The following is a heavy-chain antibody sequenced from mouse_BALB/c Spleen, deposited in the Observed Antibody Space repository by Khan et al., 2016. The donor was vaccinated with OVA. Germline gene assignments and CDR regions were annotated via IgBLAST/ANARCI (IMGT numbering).Heavy chain of an antibody. Sequence: VELKEAGPELVKPGALVKISCKASGYTFTSYDINWVKQRPGQGLEWIGWIYPGDGSTKYNENFKGRATLTADKSSSTAYMQLSSLTSEKSAVYFWAREGLRGVALGYWGQGTSVTVTS. D-gene: IGHD2-4*01. J-gene: IGHJ4*01. V-gene: IGHV1S56*01. CDR2: IYPGDGST. CDR3: AREGLRGVALGY. CDR1: GYTFTSYD.